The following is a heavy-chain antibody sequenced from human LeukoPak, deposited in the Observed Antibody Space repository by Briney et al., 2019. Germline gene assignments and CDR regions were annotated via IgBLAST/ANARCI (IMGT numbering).Heavy chain of an antibody. CDR1: GFTFSSYS. CDR3: ARKDPAGLDQ. J-gene: IGHJ5*02. Sequence: GGSLRLSCAASGFTFSSYSMNWVRQAPGKGLEWVSHITASGTAMFYADSVKGRFTISRDNAKNSLYLQMNSLRAEDTAVYYCARKDPAGLDQWGQGTLVTVSS. V-gene: IGHV3-48*01. CDR2: ITASGTAM. D-gene: IGHD6-13*01.